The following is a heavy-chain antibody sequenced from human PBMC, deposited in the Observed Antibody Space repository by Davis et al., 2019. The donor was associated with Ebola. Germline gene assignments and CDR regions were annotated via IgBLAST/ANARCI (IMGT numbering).Heavy chain of an antibody. CDR2: VSDDGNNK. V-gene: IGHV3-30-3*01. J-gene: IGHJ3*01. Sequence: GESLKISCAASGFTFRSYAMHWVRQAPGKGLEWVAIVSDDGNNKYYADSVKGRFTISRDNSRNTLYLQMNGLRVEDTAIYYCAKDTSNIWFDVWGQGTMVTVSS. CDR3: AKDTSNIWFDV. D-gene: IGHD1-26*01. CDR1: GFTFRSYA.